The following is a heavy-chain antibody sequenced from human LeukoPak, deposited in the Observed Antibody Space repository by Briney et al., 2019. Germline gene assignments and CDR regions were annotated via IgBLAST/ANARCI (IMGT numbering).Heavy chain of an antibody. V-gene: IGHV1-69*06. Sequence: ASVKVSCKASGGTFSSNAISWVRQAPGQGLEWMGRIIPIFGTANYAQKFQGRVTITADKSTSTAYMELSSLRSEDTAVYYCASWGYDFWSGYGGFDPWGQGTLVTVSS. CDR3: ASWGYDFWSGYGGFDP. D-gene: IGHD3-3*01. J-gene: IGHJ5*02. CDR1: GGTFSSNA. CDR2: IIPIFGTA.